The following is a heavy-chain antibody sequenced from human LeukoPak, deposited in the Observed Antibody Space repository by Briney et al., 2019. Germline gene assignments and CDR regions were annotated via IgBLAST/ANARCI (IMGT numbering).Heavy chain of an antibody. CDR1: GGSISSYY. CDR2: IYYSGST. V-gene: IGHV4-59*08. J-gene: IGHJ4*02. CDR3: ARHLGYTRGYSFDY. Sequence: SETLSLTCTVSGGSISSYYWSWIRQPPGKGLEWIGYIYYSGSTNYNPSLKSRVTMSVDTSENQFSLKLSSVTAADTAVYYCARHLGYTRGYSFDYWGQGILVTVSA. D-gene: IGHD3-22*01.